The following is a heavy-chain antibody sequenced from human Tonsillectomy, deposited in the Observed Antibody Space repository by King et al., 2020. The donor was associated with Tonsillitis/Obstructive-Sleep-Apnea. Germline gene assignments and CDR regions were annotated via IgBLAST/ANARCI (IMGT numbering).Heavy chain of an antibody. D-gene: IGHD2-15*01. J-gene: IGHJ5*02. V-gene: IGHV1-2*04. CDR2: INPNSGGT. Sequence: QLVQSGAEVKKPGASVKVSCKASGYTFTGYYMHWVRQAPGQGLEWMGWINPNSGGTNYAQKFQGWVTMTRDTSISTAYMELSRLRSDDTAVYYCARSEGYCSGGSGYSWSWFDPWGQGTLVTVSS. CDR3: ARSEGYCSGGSGYSWSWFDP. CDR1: GYTFTGYY.